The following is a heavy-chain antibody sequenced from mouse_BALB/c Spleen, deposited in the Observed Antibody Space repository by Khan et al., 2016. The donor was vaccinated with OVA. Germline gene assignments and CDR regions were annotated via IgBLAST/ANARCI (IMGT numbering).Heavy chain of an antibody. CDR2: IWSDGST. CDR3: ARYANYAMVY. V-gene: IGHV2-6*02. Sequence: QVQLKESGPGLVAPSQSLSITCTVSGFSLTNYGVHWGRQPPGKGLEWLVVIWSDGSTTYNTALKSRLSISKDNSKSQVFLKMNSLQTDDTAMYYCARYANYAMVYWGQGTSVTVSS. J-gene: IGHJ4*01. CDR1: GFSLTNYG.